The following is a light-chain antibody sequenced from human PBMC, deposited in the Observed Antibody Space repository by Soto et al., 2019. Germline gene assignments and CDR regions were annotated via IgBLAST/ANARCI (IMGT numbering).Light chain of an antibody. CDR2: VAS. Sequence: DTQMTQSPSTLSASVGDTVTITCRASQSVSMWLAWFQQKAGKAPKLLIYVASSLQSGVPSRFSGSGSGTDFTLTISSLQPEDFATYYCQQGYSNPQTFGQGTKVDIK. V-gene: IGKV1-39*01. J-gene: IGKJ1*01. CDR1: QSVSMW. CDR3: QQGYSNPQT.